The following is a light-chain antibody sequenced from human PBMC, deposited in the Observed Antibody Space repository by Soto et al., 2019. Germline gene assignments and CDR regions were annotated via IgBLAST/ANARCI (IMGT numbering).Light chain of an antibody. CDR1: SSDIGDYNY. V-gene: IGLV2-14*03. CDR3: TSYTSTDTLFV. CDR2: EVE. Sequence: QSVLTQPASVSASPGQSITISCTGTSSDIGDYNYVSWYQQRPGEAPKLILYEVENRPSGISDRFSGSKSGNTASLTISGLRTEDEADYYCTSYTSTDTLFVFGGGTKLTVL. J-gene: IGLJ2*01.